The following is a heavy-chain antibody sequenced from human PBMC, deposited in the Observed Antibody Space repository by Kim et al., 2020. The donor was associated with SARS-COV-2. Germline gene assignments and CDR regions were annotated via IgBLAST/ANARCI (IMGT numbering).Heavy chain of an antibody. CDR3: AKDPTPGGSGYYGMDV. V-gene: IGHV4-59*01. CDR2: IYYSGST. D-gene: IGHD1-1*01. CDR1: GGSISSYY. J-gene: IGHJ6*02. Sequence: SETLSLTCTVSGGSISSYYWSWIRQPPGKGLEWIGYIYYSGSTNYNPSLKSRVTISVDTSKNQFSLKLSSVTAADTAVYYCAKDPTPGGSGYYGMDVWGQGTTVTVSS.